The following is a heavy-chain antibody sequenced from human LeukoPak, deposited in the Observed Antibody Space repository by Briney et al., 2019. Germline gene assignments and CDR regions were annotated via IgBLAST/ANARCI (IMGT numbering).Heavy chain of an antibody. V-gene: IGHV4-39*01. CDR3: ARPLDSSGGNDAFDI. Sequence: SETLSLTCTVSGGSISSSSYYWGWIRQPPGKGLEWIGSIYYSGSTYYNPSLKSRVTISVDTSKNQFSLKLSSVTAADTAVYYCARPLDSSGGNDAFDIWGQGTMVTVSS. D-gene: IGHD6-19*01. CDR1: GGSISSSSYY. CDR2: IYYSGST. J-gene: IGHJ3*02.